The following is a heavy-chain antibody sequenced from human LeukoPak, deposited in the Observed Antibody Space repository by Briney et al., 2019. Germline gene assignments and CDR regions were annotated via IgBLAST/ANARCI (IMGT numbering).Heavy chain of an antibody. CDR1: GFTFSSYG. J-gene: IGHJ4*02. CDR2: ISYDGSNK. D-gene: IGHD3-22*01. CDR3: AKGPLYYYDSSGYLDAYYFDY. Sequence: GGSLRLSCAASGFTFSSYGMHWVRQAPGKGLEWVAVISYDGSNKYHADSVKGRFTISRDNSRNTLYLQMNSLRAEDTAVYYCAKGPLYYYDSSGYLDAYYFDYWGQGTLVTVSS. V-gene: IGHV3-30*18.